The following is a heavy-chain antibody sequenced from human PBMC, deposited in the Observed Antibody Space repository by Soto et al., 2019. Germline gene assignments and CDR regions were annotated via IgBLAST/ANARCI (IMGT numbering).Heavy chain of an antibody. CDR1: GGSISSYY. Sequence: SETLSLTCTVSGGSISSYYWSWIRQPPGKGLEWIGYIYYSGSTNYNPSLKSRVTISVDTSKNQFSLTLSSVTAADTAVYYCARVGTVTGIYYYYMDVWGKGTTVTVSS. CDR3: ARVGTVTGIYYYYMDV. V-gene: IGHV4-59*01. J-gene: IGHJ6*03. CDR2: IYYSGST. D-gene: IGHD4-4*01.